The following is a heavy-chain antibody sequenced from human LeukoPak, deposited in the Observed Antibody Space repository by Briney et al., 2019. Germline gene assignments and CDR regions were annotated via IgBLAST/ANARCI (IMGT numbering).Heavy chain of an antibody. CDR1: GFTFSSYG. J-gene: IGHJ4*02. Sequence: GRSLRLSCAASGFTFSSYGMHWVRQAPGKGLEWVAVISYDGSNKYYADSVKGRFTISRDNSKNTLYLQMNSLRAEDTAVYYCAKDGEDYGVGYFDYWGQGTLVTVSS. CDR2: ISYDGSNK. D-gene: IGHD4-17*01. V-gene: IGHV3-30*18. CDR3: AKDGEDYGVGYFDY.